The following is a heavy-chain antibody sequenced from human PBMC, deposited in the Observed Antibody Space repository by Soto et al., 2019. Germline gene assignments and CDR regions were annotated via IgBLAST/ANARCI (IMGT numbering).Heavy chain of an antibody. CDR3: ARGILWFGELNFDY. CDR2: IYTSGST. J-gene: IGHJ4*02. D-gene: IGHD3-10*01. CDR1: GGSISSYY. Sequence: KTSETLSLTCTVSGGSISSYYWSWIRQPAGKGLEWIGRIYTSGSTNYNPSLKSRVTMSVDTSKNQFSLKLSSVTAADTAVYYCARGILWFGELNFDYWGQGTLVTVSS. V-gene: IGHV4-4*07.